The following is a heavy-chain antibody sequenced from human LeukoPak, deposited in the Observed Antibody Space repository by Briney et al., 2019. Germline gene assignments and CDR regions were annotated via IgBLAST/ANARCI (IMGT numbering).Heavy chain of an antibody. CDR1: GFTFSNAW. CDR2: IKSKTDGGTT. D-gene: IGHD3-22*01. CDR3: TTDFRPTTGPYYYDSSGYFLPAFDY. V-gene: IGHV3-15*07. J-gene: IGHJ4*02. Sequence: SGGSLRLSCAASGFTFSNAWMNWVRQAPGKGLEWVGRIKSKTDGGTTDYAAPVKGRFTISRDDSKNTLYLQMNSLKTEDTAVYYCTTDFRPTTGPYYYDSSGYFLPAFDYWGQGTLVTVSS.